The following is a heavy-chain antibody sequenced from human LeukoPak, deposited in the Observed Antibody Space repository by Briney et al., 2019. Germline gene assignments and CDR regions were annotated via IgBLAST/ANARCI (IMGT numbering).Heavy chain of an antibody. V-gene: IGHV3-23*01. CDR3: AKDGGPNYYYYYMDV. Sequence: GETLRLSCAASGFTFSSYGMSWVRQAPGKGLEWVSGISYTGENTQFADSVKGRFTISRDNSQNTLYLQMNSLRAEDTAVYYCAKDGGPNYYYYYMDVWGKGTTVTISS. CDR1: GFTFSSYG. J-gene: IGHJ6*03. CDR2: ISYTGENT.